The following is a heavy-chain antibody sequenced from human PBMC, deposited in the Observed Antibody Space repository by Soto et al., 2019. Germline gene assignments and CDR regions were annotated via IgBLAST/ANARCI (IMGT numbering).Heavy chain of an antibody. CDR1: GGSISSSSYY. CDR2: IYYSGST. Sequence: SETLSLTCTVSGGSISSSSYYWGWIRQPPGKGLEWIGSIYYSGSTYYNPSLKSRVTISVDTSKNQFSLKLSSVTAADTAVYYCARHEQGDGDYFDYWGQGTLVTVSS. CDR3: ARHEQGDGDYFDY. D-gene: IGHD2-21*02. V-gene: IGHV4-39*01. J-gene: IGHJ4*02.